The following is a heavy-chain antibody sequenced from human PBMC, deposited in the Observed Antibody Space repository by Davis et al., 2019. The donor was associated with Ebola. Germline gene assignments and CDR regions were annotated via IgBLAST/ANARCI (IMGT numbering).Heavy chain of an antibody. CDR2: INPSGGST. Sequence: AASVKVSCKASGYTFTSYYMHWVRQAPGQGLEWTGIINPSGGSTSYAQKFQGRVTMTRDTSTSTVYMELSSLRSEDTAVYYCARELVPAAIPPYYYYGMDVWGQGTTVTVSS. V-gene: IGHV1-46*01. D-gene: IGHD2-2*02. CDR1: GYTFTSYY. CDR3: ARELVPAAIPPYYYYGMDV. J-gene: IGHJ6*02.